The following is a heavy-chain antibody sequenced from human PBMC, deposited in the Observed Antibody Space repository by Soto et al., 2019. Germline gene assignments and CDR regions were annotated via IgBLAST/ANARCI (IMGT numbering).Heavy chain of an antibody. V-gene: IGHV3-30-3*01. J-gene: IGHJ5*02. D-gene: IGHD6-13*01. CDR3: ERGKQQLVRGNWYDP. CDR1: GFTFSSYA. CDR2: ISYDGSNK. Sequence: QVQLVESGGGVVQPGRSLRLSCAASGFTFSSYAMHWVRQAPGKGLEWVAVISYDGSNKYYADSVKDRITISRDNSKNTLYLQRNSLRAEDRAVYYCERGKQQLVRGNWYDPWGQGTLVTVSS.